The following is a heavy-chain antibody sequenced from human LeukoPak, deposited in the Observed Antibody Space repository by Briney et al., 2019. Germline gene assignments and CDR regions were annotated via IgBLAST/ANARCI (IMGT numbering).Heavy chain of an antibody. Sequence: GGSLRLSCAASGFTFSSYVMSWVRQAPGKGLEWVSAISGSGGSTYYADSVKGRFTISRDNAKNSLYLQMNSLRAEDTAVYYCARGTMFPYYFDYWGQGTLVTVSS. V-gene: IGHV3-23*01. J-gene: IGHJ4*02. CDR2: ISGSGGST. D-gene: IGHD3-10*02. CDR1: GFTFSSYV. CDR3: ARGTMFPYYFDY.